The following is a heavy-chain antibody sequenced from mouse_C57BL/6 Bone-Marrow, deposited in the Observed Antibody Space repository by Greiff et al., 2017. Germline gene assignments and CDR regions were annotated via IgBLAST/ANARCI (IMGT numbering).Heavy chain of an antibody. CDR3: ASHYYYGSSWAY. CDR1: GYSFTDYN. J-gene: IGHJ2*01. V-gene: IGHV1-39*01. CDR2: INPNYGTT. D-gene: IGHD1-1*01. Sequence: EVKLMESGPELVKPGASVKISCKASGYSFTDYNMNWVKQSNGKSLEWIGVINPNYGTTSYNQKFKGKATLTVDQSSSTAYMQLNSLTSEDSAVYYCASHYYYGSSWAYWGQGTTLTVSS.